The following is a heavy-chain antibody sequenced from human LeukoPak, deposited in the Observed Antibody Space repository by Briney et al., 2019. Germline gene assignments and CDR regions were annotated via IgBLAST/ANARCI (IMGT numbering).Heavy chain of an antibody. D-gene: IGHD4-23*01. Sequence: SETLSLTCTVSGGSIRSFYWSWIRQAPGRGLEWIGFISYSGYTSYSPSLKSRVAISVDTSRGRFSLRLSSMTAADTAIYYCARGRNDNGGMFFDSWAQGTLVTVSS. CDR1: GGSIRSFY. CDR2: ISYSGYT. J-gene: IGHJ4*02. V-gene: IGHV4-59*01. CDR3: ARGRNDNGGMFFDS.